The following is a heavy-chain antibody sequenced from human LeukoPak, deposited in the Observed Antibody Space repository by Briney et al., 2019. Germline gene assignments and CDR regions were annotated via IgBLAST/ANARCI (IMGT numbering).Heavy chain of an antibody. CDR1: GGSFSGYY. CDR2: INPSGST. Sequence: SETLSLTCAVYGGSFSGYYWSWIRQSPGKGLEWIGEINPSGSTNYNPSLKSRVTISVDRSKNQFSLKLSSVTAADTAAYYCVPLAVPAATPPAFDIWGQGTVVTVSS. D-gene: IGHD2-2*01. V-gene: IGHV4-34*01. J-gene: IGHJ3*02. CDR3: VPLAVPAATPPAFDI.